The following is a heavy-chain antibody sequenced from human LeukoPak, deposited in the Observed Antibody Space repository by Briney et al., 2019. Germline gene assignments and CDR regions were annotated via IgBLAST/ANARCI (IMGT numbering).Heavy chain of an antibody. CDR1: GFTFSSLS. Sequence: GGSWRLSCAASGFTFSSLSMNWVGQAPGKGLGGVASIIISSSYIYYADSVKGRFTISRDNAKSTLYLQMNTLRPEDTAIYSCAREGYYGSGSPPSLYFDYWGQGTLVTVSS. J-gene: IGHJ4*02. CDR3: AREGYYGSGSPPSLYFDY. CDR2: IIISSSYI. V-gene: IGHV3-21*01. D-gene: IGHD3-10*01.